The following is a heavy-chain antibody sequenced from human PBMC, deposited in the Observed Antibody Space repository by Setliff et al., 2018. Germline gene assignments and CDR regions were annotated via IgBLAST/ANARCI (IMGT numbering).Heavy chain of an antibody. D-gene: IGHD3-10*01. J-gene: IGHJ6*02. CDR3: ARDSNMVRGVNPAYYYGMDV. V-gene: IGHV4-61*09. Sequence: SETLSLTCTVSGGSIRSGSYYWRWIRQPAGKGREWIGHIYTSGSTNYNPSLKSRVTISVDTSNNQFSRELSSVTAADTAVYYCARDSNMVRGVNPAYYYGMDVWGQGTTVTVSS. CDR2: IYTSGST. CDR1: GGSIRSGSYY.